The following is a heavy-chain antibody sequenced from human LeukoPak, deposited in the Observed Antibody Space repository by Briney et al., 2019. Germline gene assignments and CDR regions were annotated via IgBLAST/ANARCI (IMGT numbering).Heavy chain of an antibody. Sequence: SETLSLTCAVYGGSFSGYYWSWIRQPPGKGLEWIGEINHSGSTNYNPSLNSRVTISVDTSKNQFSLKLSSVTAAYTAVYYCATQWIQLWLWWFDPWGQGTLVTVSS. CDR2: INHSGST. J-gene: IGHJ5*02. CDR1: GGSFSGYY. V-gene: IGHV4-34*01. D-gene: IGHD5-18*01. CDR3: ATQWIQLWLWWFDP.